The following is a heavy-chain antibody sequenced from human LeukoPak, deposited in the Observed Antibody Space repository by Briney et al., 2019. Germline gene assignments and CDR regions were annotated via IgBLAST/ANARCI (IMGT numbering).Heavy chain of an antibody. CDR2: IHPSDSDT. Sequence: KPGESLRISCKGSGYSFTSYWISWVRQMPGKGLEWMGIIHPSDSDTKYSPSFQGQVTFSADKSINTAYLQWSSLKASDTAMYYCARHEDIVDSFDYWGQGTLVTVSS. D-gene: IGHD5-12*01. CDR1: GYSFTSYW. V-gene: IGHV5-51*01. J-gene: IGHJ4*02. CDR3: ARHEDIVDSFDY.